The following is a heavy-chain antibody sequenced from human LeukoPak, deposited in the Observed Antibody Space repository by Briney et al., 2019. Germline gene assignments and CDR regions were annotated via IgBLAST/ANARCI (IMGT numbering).Heavy chain of an antibody. CDR1: GFTFSSYG. D-gene: IGHD2-2*01. J-gene: IGHJ4*02. Sequence: GGSLRLSCAASGFTFSSYGMHWVRQAPREGLVWVSRINGDGSSTKYADSVMGRFTISRDNAKNTLYLQMNSLRAEDTAVYYCAKELVVRAGDYFDYWGQGTLVTVSS. V-gene: IGHV3-74*03. CDR3: AKELVVRAGDYFDY. CDR2: INGDGSST.